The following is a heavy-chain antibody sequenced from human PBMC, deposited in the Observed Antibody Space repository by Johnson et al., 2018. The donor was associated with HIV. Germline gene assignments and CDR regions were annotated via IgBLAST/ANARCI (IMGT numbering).Heavy chain of an antibody. CDR3: AKDSSFSYYCARDRGAARDAFDI. Sequence: QMQLVESGGGLVKPGGSLRLSCAASGFTFSNAWMNWVRQAPGKGLEWVAVISYDGSNKYYADSVKGRFTISRDNSKNTLYLQMNSLRAEDTAVYYCAKDSSFSYYCARDRGAARDAFDIWGQGTMVTVSS. D-gene: IGHD3-10*01. CDR1: GFTFSNAW. J-gene: IGHJ3*02. V-gene: IGHV3-30*18. CDR2: ISYDGSNK.